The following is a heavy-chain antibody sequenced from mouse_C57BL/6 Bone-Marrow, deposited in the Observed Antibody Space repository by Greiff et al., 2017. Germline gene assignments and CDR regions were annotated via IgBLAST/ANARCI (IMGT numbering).Heavy chain of an antibody. CDR3: ARRAGY. Sequence: QVQLQQSGPELVKPGASVKISCKASGYAFSSSWMNWVKQRPGKGLEWIGRIYPGDGDTNYNGTFKGKATLTADKSSSTAYMQLSSLTSEDSAVYFCARRAGYWGQGTTLTVSS. V-gene: IGHV1-82*01. CDR2: IYPGDGDT. CDR1: GYAFSSSW. J-gene: IGHJ2*01. D-gene: IGHD3-3*01.